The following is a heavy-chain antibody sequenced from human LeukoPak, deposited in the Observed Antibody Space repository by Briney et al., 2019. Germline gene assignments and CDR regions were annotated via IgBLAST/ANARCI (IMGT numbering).Heavy chain of an antibody. D-gene: IGHD6-13*01. Sequence: GGSLRLSCAASGFTFSSYGMHWVRQAPGKGLEWVAFIRYDGSNKYYADSVKGRFTISRDNSKNTLYLQMNSLRAEDTAVYYCAKDPSPSGSSDGDWFDPWGQGTPVTVSS. J-gene: IGHJ5*02. CDR3: AKDPSPSGSSDGDWFDP. CDR1: GFTFSSYG. CDR2: IRYDGSNK. V-gene: IGHV3-30*02.